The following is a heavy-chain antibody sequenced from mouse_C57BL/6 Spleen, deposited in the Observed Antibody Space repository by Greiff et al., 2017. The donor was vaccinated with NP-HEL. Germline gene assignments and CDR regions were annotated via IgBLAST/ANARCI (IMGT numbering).Heavy chain of an antibody. V-gene: IGHV1-82*01. CDR3: ARIYYYGSGAY. CDR2: IYPGDGGT. CDR1: GYAFSSSW. D-gene: IGHD1-1*01. J-gene: IGHJ3*01. Sequence: LQESGPELVKPGASVKLSCKASGYAFSSSWMNWVKQRPGKGLEWIGRIYPGDGGTNYHGKFKGKATLTADKSSSTAYMQLSSLTSEDSAVYFCARIYYYGSGAYWGQGTLVTVSA.